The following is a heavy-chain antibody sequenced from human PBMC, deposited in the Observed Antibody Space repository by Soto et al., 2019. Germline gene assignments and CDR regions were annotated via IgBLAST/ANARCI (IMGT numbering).Heavy chain of an antibody. Sequence: SETLSLTCTVSGGSISSYYWSWVRQPPGKGLEWIGYIYYSGSTNYNPSLKSRVTISVDTSKNQFSLKLSSVTAADTAVYYCARGTYYDILTGYYGPLYYYYYMDFWGKGTTVTVSS. CDR1: GGSISSYY. V-gene: IGHV4-59*01. CDR3: ARGTYYDILTGYYGPLYYYYYMDF. J-gene: IGHJ6*03. D-gene: IGHD3-9*01. CDR2: IYYSGST.